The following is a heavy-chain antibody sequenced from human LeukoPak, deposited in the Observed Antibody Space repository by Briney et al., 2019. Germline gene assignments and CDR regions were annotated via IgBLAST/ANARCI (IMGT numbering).Heavy chain of an antibody. Sequence: GGSLRLSCAASGFTFSSYAMSWVRQAPGKGLEWVSAISGSGGSTYYADSVKGRFTISRDNSKNTLYLQMNSLRAEDTAVYYCAKDAYTAMAGAYYYGMDVWGKGTTVTVSS. CDR1: GFTFSSYA. CDR2: ISGSGGST. J-gene: IGHJ6*04. V-gene: IGHV3-23*01. D-gene: IGHD5-18*01. CDR3: AKDAYTAMAGAYYYGMDV.